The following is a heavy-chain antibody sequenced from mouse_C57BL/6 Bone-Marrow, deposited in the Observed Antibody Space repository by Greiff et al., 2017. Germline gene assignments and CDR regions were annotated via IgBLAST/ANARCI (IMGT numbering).Heavy chain of an antibody. CDR1: GYTFTSYW. J-gene: IGHJ1*03. CDR3: ADGYYVYWYFDV. V-gene: IGHV1-64*01. D-gene: IGHD2-3*01. CDR2: IHPNSGST. Sequence: QVQLQQPGAELVKPGASVKLSCKASGYTFTSYWMHWVKRRPGQGLEWIGMIHPNSGSTNYNEKFKSKATLTVDKSSSTAYMQLSSLTSEDSAVYYCADGYYVYWYFDVWGTGTTVTVSS.